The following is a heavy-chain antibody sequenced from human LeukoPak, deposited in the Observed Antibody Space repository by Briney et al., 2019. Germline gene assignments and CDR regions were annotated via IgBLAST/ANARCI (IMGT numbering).Heavy chain of an antibody. V-gene: IGHV3-7*01. CDR1: GFAFSTYW. CDR2: MRRDGNEI. D-gene: IGHD1-1*01. J-gene: IGHJ6*02. CDR3: ARPWNYYYYYVMDV. Sequence: GGSLRLSCSASGFAFSTYWMSWVRQAPGKGLEWVANMRRDGNEIYYLDSVKGRFTISRDNAKNSLYLQMNSLRDEDTAVYYCARPWNYYYYYVMDVWGQGTTVTVSS.